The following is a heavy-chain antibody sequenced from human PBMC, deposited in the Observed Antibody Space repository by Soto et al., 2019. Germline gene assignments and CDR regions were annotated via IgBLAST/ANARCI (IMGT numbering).Heavy chain of an antibody. CDR3: ARESYYGSGATVVAY. V-gene: IGHV4-59*01. CDR2: IYYSGTT. D-gene: IGHD3-10*01. J-gene: IGHJ4*02. Sequence: PSETLSLTCTVSGGSISGYYWSWIRQPPGKGLEWIGYIYYSGTTSYNPSLNSRVTMSVDTSKNQFSLKVNSVTAADTAVYYCARESYYGSGATVVAYWGQGTLVTV. CDR1: GGSISGYY.